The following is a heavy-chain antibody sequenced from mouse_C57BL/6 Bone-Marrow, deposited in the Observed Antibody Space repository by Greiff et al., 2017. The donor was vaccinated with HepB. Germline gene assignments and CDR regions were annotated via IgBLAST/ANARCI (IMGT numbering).Heavy chain of an antibody. CDR3: TRDGIYYDYDGTFAY. D-gene: IGHD2-4*01. J-gene: IGHJ3*01. Sequence: EVQLVESGEGLVKPGGSLKLSCAASGFTFSSYAMSWVRQTPEKRLEWVAYISSGGDYIYYADTVKGRFTISRDNARNTLYLQMSSLKSEDTAMYYCTRDGIYYDYDGTFAYWGQGTLVTVSA. CDR2: ISSGGDYI. V-gene: IGHV5-9-1*02. CDR1: GFTFSSYA.